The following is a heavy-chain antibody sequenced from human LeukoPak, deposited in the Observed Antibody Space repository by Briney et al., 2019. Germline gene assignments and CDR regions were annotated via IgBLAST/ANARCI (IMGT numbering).Heavy chain of an antibody. V-gene: IGHV3-21*01. J-gene: IGHJ4*02. CDR3: ARILRTGTTLAEFDY. Sequence: PGGSLRLSCAASGFTFSSYSMNWVRQAPGKGLEWVSSISSSSSYIYYADSVKGRFTISRDNAKNSLYLQMNSLRAEDTAVYYCARILRTGTTLAEFDYWGQGTLVTVSS. D-gene: IGHD1-1*01. CDR1: GFTFSSYS. CDR2: ISSSSSYI.